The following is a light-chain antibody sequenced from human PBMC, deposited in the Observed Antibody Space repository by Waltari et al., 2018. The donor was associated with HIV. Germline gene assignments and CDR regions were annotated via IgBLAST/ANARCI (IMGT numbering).Light chain of an antibody. CDR2: AAS. Sequence: IRMTQSPSSFSASTGDRVTITCRASQGISSYLAWYQQKPGKAPKLLIYAASTLQSGVPSRFSGSGSGTDFTLTISCLQSEDFATYYCQQYYSYPPWTFGQGTKVEIK. J-gene: IGKJ1*01. CDR3: QQYYSYPPWT. V-gene: IGKV1-8*01. CDR1: QGISSY.